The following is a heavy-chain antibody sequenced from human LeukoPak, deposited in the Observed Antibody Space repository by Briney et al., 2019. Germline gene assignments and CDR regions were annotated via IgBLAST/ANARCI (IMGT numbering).Heavy chain of an antibody. CDR1: GFTFSSYA. D-gene: IGHD1-26*01. CDR2: ISYDGSNK. J-gene: IGHJ3*02. V-gene: IGHV3-30-3*01. CDR3: ARDPYSGSPLNAFDI. Sequence: GGSLRLSCAASGFTFSSYAMHWVRQAPGKGLEWVAVISYDGSNKYYADSVKGRFTISRDNSKNTLYLQMNSLRAEDTAVYYCARDPYSGSPLNAFDIWGQGTMVTVSS.